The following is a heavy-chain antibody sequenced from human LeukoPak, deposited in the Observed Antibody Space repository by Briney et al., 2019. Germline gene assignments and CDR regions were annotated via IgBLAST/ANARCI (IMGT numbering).Heavy chain of an antibody. CDR2: IYSGGST. D-gene: IGHD3-9*01. V-gene: IGHV3-53*01. Sequence: PGGSLRLSCAASGFTVSSNYMSWVRQAPGKGLEWVSVIYSGGSTYYADSVKGRFTISRDNSKNTLYLQMNSLRAEDTAVYYCARDSPGYYDILTGYSPGDYFDYWGQGTLVTVSS. J-gene: IGHJ4*02. CDR1: GFTVSSNY. CDR3: ARDSPGYYDILTGYSPGDYFDY.